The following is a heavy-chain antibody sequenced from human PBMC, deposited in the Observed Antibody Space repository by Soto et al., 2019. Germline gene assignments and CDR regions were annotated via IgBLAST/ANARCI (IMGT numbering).Heavy chain of an antibody. CDR1: GGSFSGYY. D-gene: IGHD3-10*01. J-gene: IGHJ6*02. CDR2: INHSGST. Sequence: SETLSLTCAVYGGSFSGYYWSWIRQPPGKGLEWIGEINHSGSTNYNPSLKSRVTISVDTSKNQFSLKLSSVTAADTAVYYCASRMVRGLLPYYVMNVWGHGTAVTVSS. CDR3: ASRMVRGLLPYYVMNV. V-gene: IGHV4-34*01.